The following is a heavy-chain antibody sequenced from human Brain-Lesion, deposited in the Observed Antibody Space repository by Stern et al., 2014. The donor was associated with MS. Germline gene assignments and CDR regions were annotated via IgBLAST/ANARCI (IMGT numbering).Heavy chain of an antibody. J-gene: IGHJ6*02. V-gene: IGHV4-61*02. Sequence: QVQLVQSGPGLVKPSQTLSLSCTVSGGSISSGGYYWSWIRQPPGKGLEWIGRIFNSGSTHYNPSLKSRVTISIATANNQHLLRLTSVTAADTAVYYCARGRVVPGFQYYATDVWGQGTTVIVSS. CDR2: IFNSGST. CDR3: ARGRVVPGFQYYATDV. D-gene: IGHD2-2*01. CDR1: GGSISSGGYY.